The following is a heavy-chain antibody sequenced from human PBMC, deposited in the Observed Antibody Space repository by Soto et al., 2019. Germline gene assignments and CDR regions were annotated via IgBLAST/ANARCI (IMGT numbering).Heavy chain of an antibody. Sequence: SETLSLTCTVSGDSIISSTYYWGWIRQPPGKGLEWIGSIYYSGTAYYNPSLKSRVTISVDTSKNQFSLRLTSVTAADATVYYCARDRSYDSSGYSFDYWGQGTLVTVSS. V-gene: IGHV4-39*02. CDR1: GDSIISSTYY. CDR2: IYYSGTA. J-gene: IGHJ4*02. D-gene: IGHD3-22*01. CDR3: ARDRSYDSSGYSFDY.